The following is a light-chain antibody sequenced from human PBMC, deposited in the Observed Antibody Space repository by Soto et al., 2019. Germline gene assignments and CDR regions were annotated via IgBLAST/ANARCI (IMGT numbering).Light chain of an antibody. CDR1: QSIRNF. Sequence: EIVLTQSPATLSLSPGDRASLSCRASQSIRNFLAWYQQKLGQPPRLLIYDASNMATGIPARLSGSGSGTDFNLTISSLEPEDFAVYYCQQREIWPPFTFGQGTKLEMK. J-gene: IGKJ2*01. CDR2: DAS. CDR3: QQREIWPPFT. V-gene: IGKV3-11*01.